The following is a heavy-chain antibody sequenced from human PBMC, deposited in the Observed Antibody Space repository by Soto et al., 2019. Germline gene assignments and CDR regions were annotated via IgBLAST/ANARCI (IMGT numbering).Heavy chain of an antibody. J-gene: IGHJ6*02. D-gene: IGHD2-8*02. CDR2: IDPSDSYT. CDR1: GYSVTSYW. CDR3: ARLYSGGAPTMARISYYYYGLAV. V-gene: IGHV5-10-1*01. Sequence: HGPSVKISCEGSGYSVTSYWITRVRQMHGKGLEWMGRIDPSDSYTNYSPSFQGHVTISADKSISTAYLQWSSLKASDTAMYYCARLYSGGAPTMARISYYYYGLAVWGQGTTVTVSS.